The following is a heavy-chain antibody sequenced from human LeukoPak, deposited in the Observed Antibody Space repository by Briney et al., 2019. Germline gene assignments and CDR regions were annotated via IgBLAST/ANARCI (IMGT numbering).Heavy chain of an antibody. CDR3: ARDQTYGDYWYFDL. J-gene: IGHJ2*01. CDR2: IKSDGSTT. Sequence: GGSLRLSCAASGFTFSSYWMHWVRQVPGTGLVWVSRIKSDGSTTTYADSVKGRFTISRDNAKNTLYLQMNSLRAEDTAVYYCARDQTYGDYWYFDLWGRGTLVTVSS. D-gene: IGHD4-17*01. V-gene: IGHV3-74*01. CDR1: GFTFSSYW.